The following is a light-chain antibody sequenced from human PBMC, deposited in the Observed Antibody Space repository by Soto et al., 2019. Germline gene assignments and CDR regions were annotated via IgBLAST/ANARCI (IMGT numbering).Light chain of an antibody. V-gene: IGLV2-8*01. CDR1: TSDVGGYDY. CDR2: EVS. Sequence: QSALTQPPSSSGSPVQSVTISCTGTTSDVGGYDYVSWYQHHPGKAPKLMIYEVSKRPSGVPDRFSGSKSGSTASLTVSGLKDEDEADYYCSSYAGSNNLVVFGGGTKLTVL. CDR3: SSYAGSNNLVV. J-gene: IGLJ2*01.